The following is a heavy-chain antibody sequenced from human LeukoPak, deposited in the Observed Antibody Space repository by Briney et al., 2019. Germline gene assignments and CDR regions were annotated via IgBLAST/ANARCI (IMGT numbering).Heavy chain of an antibody. Sequence: KASETLSLTCAVSGYSISSGYHWGWIRQSPGKGLEWIGSIFHSGNTYYNPSLKSRVIISVDTSMNQFSLRVTSVTAADTAVYYCARTRYCSAATCYSPELFDSWGQGTLVTVSS. V-gene: IGHV4-38-2*01. CDR3: ARTRYCSAATCYSPELFDS. CDR2: IFHSGNT. D-gene: IGHD2-15*01. CDR1: GYSISSGYH. J-gene: IGHJ4*02.